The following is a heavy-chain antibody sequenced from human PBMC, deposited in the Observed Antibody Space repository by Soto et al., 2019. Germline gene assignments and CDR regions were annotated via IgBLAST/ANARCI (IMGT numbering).Heavy chain of an antibody. CDR1: GFSVTNNY. D-gene: IGHD2-2*01. J-gene: IGHJ4*02. CDR3: ARGRGSTGYLGREHYFDY. CDR2: IGIGGNT. V-gene: IGHV3-66*01. Sequence: GGSLRLSCAASGFSVTNNYMNWVRQAPGKGLEWVSIIGIGGNTYYADSVKDRFTISRDNSRNTLYLHMDSLRAEDTAVYYCARGRGSTGYLGREHYFDYWGQGTLVTVSS.